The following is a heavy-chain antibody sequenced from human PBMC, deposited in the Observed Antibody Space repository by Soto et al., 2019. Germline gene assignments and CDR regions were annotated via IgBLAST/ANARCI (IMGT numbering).Heavy chain of an antibody. D-gene: IGHD6-19*01. CDR1: GFTFSNYY. CDR3: ARSYSSGWEFDY. J-gene: IGHJ4*02. CDR2: ISGTGRTI. V-gene: IGHV3-11*01. Sequence: RRLSCGASGFTFSNYYMSWIRQAPGKGLEWVSYISGTGRTIYYADSVKGRFTVSRDNAQNSLSLKLNSLRVEDTAVYYCARSYSSGWEFDYWGQGTQVTVSS.